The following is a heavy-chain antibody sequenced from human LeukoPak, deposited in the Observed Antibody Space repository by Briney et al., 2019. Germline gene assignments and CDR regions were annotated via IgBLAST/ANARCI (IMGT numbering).Heavy chain of an antibody. J-gene: IGHJ6*03. Sequence: GASVKVSCKASGYTFTGYYIHWVRQAPGQGLEWMGWINPNSGGTNYAQKFQGRVTMTRDTSISTAYMERSRLRSDDTAVYYCARDSIYCTYYYDMDCYYMDVWGKGTTVTVSS. D-gene: IGHD3-22*01. V-gene: IGHV1-2*02. CDR1: GYTFTGYY. CDR2: INPNSGGT. CDR3: ARDSIYCTYYYDMDCYYMDV.